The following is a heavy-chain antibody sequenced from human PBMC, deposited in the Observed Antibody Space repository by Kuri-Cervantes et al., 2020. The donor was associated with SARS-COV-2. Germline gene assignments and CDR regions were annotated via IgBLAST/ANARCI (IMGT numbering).Heavy chain of an antibody. CDR3: ARARVRWGVTTMPFDY. CDR2: ISAYNGNT. J-gene: IGHJ4*02. V-gene: IGHV1-18*01. CDR1: GYTFTSYG. Sequence: ASVKVSCKASGYTFTSYGISWVRQAPGQGLEWMGWISAYNGNTNYAQKLQGRVTMTTDTSTSTAYMELRSLRSDDTAVYYCARARVRWGVTTMPFDYWGQGTLVTVSS. D-gene: IGHD4-17*01.